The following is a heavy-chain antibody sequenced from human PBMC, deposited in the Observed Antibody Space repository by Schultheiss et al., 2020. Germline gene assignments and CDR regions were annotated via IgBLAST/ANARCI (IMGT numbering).Heavy chain of an antibody. CDR3: AKHPRTVPAAQPASWFDP. D-gene: IGHD2-2*01. Sequence: GGSLRLSCAASGFTFSRYAMSWVRQAPGKGLEWVSGISGSGGSTYYADSVKGRFTISRDNSKNTLYLQMNSLRAEDTAIYYCAKHPRTVPAAQPASWFDPWGQGTLVTVSS. V-gene: IGHV3-23*01. CDR1: GFTFSRYA. CDR2: ISGSGGST. J-gene: IGHJ5*02.